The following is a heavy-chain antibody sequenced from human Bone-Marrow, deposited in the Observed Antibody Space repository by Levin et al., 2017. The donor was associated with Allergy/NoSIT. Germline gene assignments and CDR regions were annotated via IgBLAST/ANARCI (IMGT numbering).Heavy chain of an antibody. J-gene: IGHJ4*02. CDR2: IYTSGST. D-gene: IGHD1-26*01. CDR1: GNSVSSARYY. Sequence: PSETLSLTCTVSGNSVSSARYYWGWVRQPAGKTLEWIGRIYTSGSTNYNPSLMDRVSISIDTAKNQFSLKLTSVTAADTAVYYCGRDTGARSFFDYWGQGSLVTVSS. CDR3: GRDTGARSFFDY. V-gene: IGHV4-61*02.